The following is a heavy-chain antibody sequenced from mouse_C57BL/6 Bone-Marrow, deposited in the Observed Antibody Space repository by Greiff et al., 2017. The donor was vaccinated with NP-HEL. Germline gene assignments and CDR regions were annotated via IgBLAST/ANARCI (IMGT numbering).Heavy chain of an antibody. V-gene: IGHV1-54*01. J-gene: IGHJ1*03. D-gene: IGHD2-4*01. CDR1: GYAFTNYL. CDR3: ARRDRLRPWYFDD. Sequence: QVQLQQSGAELVRPGTSVKVSCKASGYAFTNYLIEWVKQRPGQGLEWIGVINPGSGGTNYNEKFKGKATLTADKSSSTAYMQLSSLTSEDSAVYVGARRDRLRPWYFDDWGKGTTVTVSS. CDR2: INPGSGGT.